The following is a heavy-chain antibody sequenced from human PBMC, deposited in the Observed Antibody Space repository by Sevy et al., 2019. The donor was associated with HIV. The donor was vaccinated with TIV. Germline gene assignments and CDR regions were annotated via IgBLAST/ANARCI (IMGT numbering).Heavy chain of an antibody. J-gene: IGHJ4*02. CDR3: ARRLGISAPFDF. CDR1: GGSVSSYY. V-gene: IGHV4-59*08. CDR2: VYDGESF. D-gene: IGHD3-3*02. Sequence: SETLSLTCTVSGGSVSSYYWSWIRQPLGKGLEWIGYVYDGESFNYNPSLKSRVTISVDKSKNHFCLRLTSLTAADTAVYYCARRLGISAPFDFWGQGIVVTVSS.